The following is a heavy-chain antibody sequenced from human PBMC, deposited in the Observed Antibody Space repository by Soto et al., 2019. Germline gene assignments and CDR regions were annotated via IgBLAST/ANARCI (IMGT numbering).Heavy chain of an antibody. Sequence: QVQLQESGPGLVKPSETLSLTCTGSGGSISSYYWSWIRQPPGKGLEWIGYIYHSGSTNYTPSLTXRVPLSVDTSKNQFPLTLSSVTAADTAVYYCARRYGGAVDYWGQGTLVTVSS. CDR3: ARRYGGAVDY. CDR1: GGSISSYY. D-gene: IGHD3-10*01. J-gene: IGHJ4*02. CDR2: IYHSGST. V-gene: IGHV4-59*08.